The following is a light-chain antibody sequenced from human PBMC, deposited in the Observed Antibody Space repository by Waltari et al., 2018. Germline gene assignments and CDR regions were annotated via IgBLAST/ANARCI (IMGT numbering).Light chain of an antibody. CDR3: QQYYNTPPT. CDR2: WAS. V-gene: IGKV4-1*01. J-gene: IGKJ1*01. Sequence: DIVMTQSPDSLAVSLGERATINCNSSQSVLYTSNNKNYLAWYQQKPGQPPKLLISWASTRESGVPDRFSGSGSGTDFTLTISSLQAEDVAVYHCQQYYNTPPTFGQGTKVEIK. CDR1: QSVLYTSNNKNY.